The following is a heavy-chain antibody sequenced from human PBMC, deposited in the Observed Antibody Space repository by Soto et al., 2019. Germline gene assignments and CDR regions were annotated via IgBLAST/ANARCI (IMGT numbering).Heavy chain of an antibody. V-gene: IGHV4-31*03. CDR3: ARHNYGSGSTYVDY. J-gene: IGHJ4*02. CDR2: IYYSGST. CDR1: GGSISSGGYY. D-gene: IGHD3-10*01. Sequence: PSETLSLTCTVSGGSISSGGYYWSWIRQHPGKGMEWIGYIYYSGSTYYNPSLKSRVTISVDTSKNQFSLKLNSVTAADTAVYYCARHNYGSGSTYVDYWGQGTLVTVSS.